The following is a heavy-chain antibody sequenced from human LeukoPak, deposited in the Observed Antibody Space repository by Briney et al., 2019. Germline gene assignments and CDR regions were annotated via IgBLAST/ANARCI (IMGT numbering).Heavy chain of an antibody. CDR1: GFTFSSYW. J-gene: IGHJ4*02. D-gene: IGHD2-21*02. CDR2: IRSDGGTT. V-gene: IGHV3-74*01. CDR3: AREPLHCIGDCYSLFDY. Sequence: PGGSLRLSCAASGFTFSSYWMHWVRQAPGKGLLWVSRIRSDGGTTNYADSVKGRFTISRDNAKNTVYLQVNSLRAEDTGVYYCAREPLHCIGDCYSLFDYWGQGTLVSVPS.